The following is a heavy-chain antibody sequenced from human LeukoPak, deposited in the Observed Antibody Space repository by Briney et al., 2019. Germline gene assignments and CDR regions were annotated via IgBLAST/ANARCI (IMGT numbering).Heavy chain of an antibody. CDR2: INHSGST. Sequence: SETLSLTCAVYGGSFSGYYWSWIRQPPGKGLEWIGEINHSGSTNYNPSLKSRVTISVDTSKNQFSLKLSSVTAADTAVYYCARDRLAATHFDLWGRGTLVTVSS. J-gene: IGHJ2*01. V-gene: IGHV4-34*01. CDR3: ARDRLAATHFDL. CDR1: GGSFSGYY. D-gene: IGHD2-15*01.